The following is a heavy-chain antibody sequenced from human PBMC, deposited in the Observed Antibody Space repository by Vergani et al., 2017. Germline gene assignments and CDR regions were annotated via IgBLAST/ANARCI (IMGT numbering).Heavy chain of an antibody. Sequence: QVQLQESGPGLVKPSETLSLTCTVSGGSVSSGSYYWSWIRQPPGKGLEWIGYSYYSWSTNYNPSLKSRVTISVETCKNQFSLTLSSVTAADTAVYYCARDNRAVPARYIDYYDYMDVGGKGTTVTVS. CDR3: ARDNRAVPARYIDYYDYMDV. V-gene: IGHV4-61*01. CDR1: GGSVSSGSYY. D-gene: IGHD2-2*01. J-gene: IGHJ6*03. CDR2: SYYSWST.